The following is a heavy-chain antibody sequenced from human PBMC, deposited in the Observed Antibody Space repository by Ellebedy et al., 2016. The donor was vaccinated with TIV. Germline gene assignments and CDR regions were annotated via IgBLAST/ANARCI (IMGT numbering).Heavy chain of an antibody. CDR1: GFTFSSYS. V-gene: IGHV3-21*01. D-gene: IGHD4-17*01. CDR3: ARTTLSPLTDFDY. CDR2: ISSSSSYI. Sequence: GGSLRLSXAASGFTFSSYSMNWVRQAPGKGLEWVSSISSSSSYIYYADSVKGRFTISRDNAKNSLYLQMNSLRAEDTAVFYCARTTLSPLTDFDYWGQGTLVTVSS. J-gene: IGHJ4*02.